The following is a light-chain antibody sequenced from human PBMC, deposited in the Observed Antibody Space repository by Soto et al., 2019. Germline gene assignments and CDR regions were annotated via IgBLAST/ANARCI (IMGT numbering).Light chain of an antibody. Sequence: DIQMTQSPSSLSASVEDRVTITCRASQSINNLLAWYQQMPGKAPNLLIYDASSLESGVPSRFRGSGSETEFTLTISGLQPDDFATYYCQQFIDGWTFGQGTKVDIK. V-gene: IGKV1-5*01. CDR2: DAS. CDR1: QSINNL. J-gene: IGKJ1*01. CDR3: QQFIDGWT.